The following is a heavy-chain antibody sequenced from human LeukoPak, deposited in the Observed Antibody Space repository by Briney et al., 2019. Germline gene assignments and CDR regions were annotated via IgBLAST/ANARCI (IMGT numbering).Heavy chain of an antibody. V-gene: IGHV3-74*01. CDR3: ARGGESPFDY. J-gene: IGHJ4*02. CDR1: GFSVRTYW. Sequence: PGGSLRLSCAASGFSVRTYWMSWVRHAPGKGLVWLSRISSDGTITSYADAVKGRFTISRDNSKNTLYLQMNSLRAEDTALYYCARGGESPFDYWGQGTLVTVSS. CDR2: ISSDGTIT. D-gene: IGHD2-21*01.